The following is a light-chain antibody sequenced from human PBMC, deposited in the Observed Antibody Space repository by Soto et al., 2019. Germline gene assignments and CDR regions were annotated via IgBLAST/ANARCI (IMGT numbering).Light chain of an antibody. CDR2: GAS. Sequence: ILLTQSPGTLSVSPGETATLSCRASHGVSAYLAWYQHKPGQAPRLLIYGASTRATGVPARFSGSGLGTEFSLTISNLQSEDCAVYYCQQYNSWLWTFGQGTKVDI. CDR1: HGVSAY. CDR3: QQYNSWLWT. V-gene: IGKV3-15*01. J-gene: IGKJ1*01.